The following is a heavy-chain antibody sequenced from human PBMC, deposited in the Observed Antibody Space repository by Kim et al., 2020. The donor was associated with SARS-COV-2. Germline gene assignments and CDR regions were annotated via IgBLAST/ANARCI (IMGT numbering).Heavy chain of an antibody. J-gene: IGHJ4*02. V-gene: IGHV3-9*01. CDR3: ARGDYNEYDALDY. CDR1: GFTFHDYP. CDR2: ISWNSVIL. Sequence: GGSLRLSCAASGFTFHDYPLYWVRQTPRQGLEWVSRISWNSVILSYADSVRGRFTVSRDNAKNSLYLQMTSLRTDDTALYYCARGDYNEYDALDYWGQGTLVTVSS. D-gene: IGHD4-4*01.